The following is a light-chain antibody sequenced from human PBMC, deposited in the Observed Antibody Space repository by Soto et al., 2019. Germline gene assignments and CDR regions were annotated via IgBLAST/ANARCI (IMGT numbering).Light chain of an antibody. J-gene: IGLJ2*01. V-gene: IGLV4-69*01. CDR1: SGHSSYA. CDR2: LSSDGSH. Sequence: QSVLTQSPSASASLGASVKLTCTLSSGHSSYAIAWHQQQPEKGPRYLMKLSSDGSHSKGDGIPDRFSGSSSGAEHYLTISSLQSEDEADYYCQTWDTGARVVFGGGTKVTVL. CDR3: QTWDTGARVV.